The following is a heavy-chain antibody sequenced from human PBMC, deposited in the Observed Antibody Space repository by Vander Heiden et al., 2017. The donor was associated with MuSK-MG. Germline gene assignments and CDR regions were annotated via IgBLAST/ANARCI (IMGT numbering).Heavy chain of an antibody. CDR1: GYTFTSYG. J-gene: IGHJ4*02. V-gene: IGHV1-18*01. CDR3: AREAPGNYYDSSGYGYFDY. CDR2: ISAYNGNT. D-gene: IGHD3-22*01. Sequence: QVQLVQSGAEVKKPGASVKVSCKASGYTFTSYGISWVRQAPGQGLEWMGWISAYNGNTNYAQKLQGRVTMTTDTSTSTAYMELRSLRSDDTAVYYCAREAPGNYYDSSGYGYFDYWGQGTLVTVSS.